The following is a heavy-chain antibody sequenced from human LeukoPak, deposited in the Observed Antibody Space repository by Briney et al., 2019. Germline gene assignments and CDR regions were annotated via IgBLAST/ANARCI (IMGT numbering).Heavy chain of an antibody. CDR3: AREASSGWTRIDY. Sequence: SGTLSLTCAVSGGSISGSNWWSWVRQPPGKGLEWIGYIYYSGSTNYNPSLKSRVTISVDTSKNQFSLKLSSVTAADTAVYYCAREASSGWTRIDYWGQGTLVTVSS. CDR2: IYYSGST. D-gene: IGHD6-19*01. V-gene: IGHV4-4*02. J-gene: IGHJ4*02. CDR1: GGSISGSNW.